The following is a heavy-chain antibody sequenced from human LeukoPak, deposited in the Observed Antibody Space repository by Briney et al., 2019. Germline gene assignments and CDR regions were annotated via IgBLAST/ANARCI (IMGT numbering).Heavy chain of an antibody. V-gene: IGHV4-59*08. CDR1: GGSIGSYY. Sequence: SETLSLTCTVSGGSIGSYYWSWIRQPPGKGLEWIGYIYYSGSTNYNPSLKSRVTISVDTSKNQFSLKLSSVTAADTAVYYCARHVGAVAGTSYYYYGMDVWGQGTTVTVSS. CDR2: IYYSGST. D-gene: IGHD6-19*01. J-gene: IGHJ6*02. CDR3: ARHVGAVAGTSYYYYGMDV.